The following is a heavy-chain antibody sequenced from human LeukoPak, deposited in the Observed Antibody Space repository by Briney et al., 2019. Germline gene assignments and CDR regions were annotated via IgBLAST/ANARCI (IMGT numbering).Heavy chain of an antibody. D-gene: IGHD1-26*01. CDR2: IYSGGST. J-gene: IGHJ4*02. CDR1: GFTVSSNY. CDR3: ARIYGWSYFGHDY. V-gene: IGHV3-53*01. Sequence: PGGSLRLSCAASGFTVSSNYMSWVRQAPGKGLEWVSVIYSGGSTYYADSVKGRFTISRDNSKNTLYLQMNSLRAEDTAVYYCARIYGWSYFGHDYWGQGTLVTVSS.